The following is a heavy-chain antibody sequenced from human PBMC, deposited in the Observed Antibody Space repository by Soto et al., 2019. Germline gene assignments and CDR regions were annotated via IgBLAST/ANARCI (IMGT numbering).Heavy chain of an antibody. D-gene: IGHD2-2*01. J-gene: IGHJ4*02. CDR1: GGTFSRYT. CDR3: ARDRGDIVVVPADYSLRY. Sequence: QVQLVQSGAEVKKPGSSVKVSCKASGGTFSRYTISWVRQAPGQGLEWMGRIIPILGIANYAQKFQGRVTITADKSTSTAYMELSSLRSEDTAVYYCARDRGDIVVVPADYSLRYWGQGTLVTVSS. CDR2: IIPILGIA. V-gene: IGHV1-69*08.